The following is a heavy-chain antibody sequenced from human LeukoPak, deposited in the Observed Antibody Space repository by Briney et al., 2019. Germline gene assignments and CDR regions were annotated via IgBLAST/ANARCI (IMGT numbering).Heavy chain of an antibody. V-gene: IGHV3-23*01. CDR1: GFTFGSYA. CDR2: ISGSGGST. J-gene: IGHJ4*02. CDR3: ANGGLGELSSFDY. D-gene: IGHD3-16*02. Sequence: GGSLRLSCAGSGFTFGSYAMSWVRQAPGKGLEWVSAISGSGGSTCYADSVKGRFTISRDNSKNTLYLQMNSLRAEDTAVYYCANGGLGELSSFDYWGQGTLVTVSS.